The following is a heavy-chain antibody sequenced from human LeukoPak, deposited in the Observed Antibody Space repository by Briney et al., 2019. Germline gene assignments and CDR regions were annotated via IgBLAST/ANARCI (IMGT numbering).Heavy chain of an antibody. CDR1: GGSISSSSYY. Sequence: SETLSLTCTVSGGSISSSSYYWGWIRQPPGQVLEWIGTIPYSGNAYYSPSLKRRVTISVDTSKNQFSLKVSSVTAADTAVYYCARYPYSGISGWQAFDYWGQGTLVTVSS. J-gene: IGHJ4*02. D-gene: IGHD6-19*01. CDR2: IPYSGNA. CDR3: ARYPYSGISGWQAFDY. V-gene: IGHV4-39*01.